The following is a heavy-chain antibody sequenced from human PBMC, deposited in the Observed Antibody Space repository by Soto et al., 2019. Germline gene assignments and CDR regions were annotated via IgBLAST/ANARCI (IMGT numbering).Heavy chain of an antibody. V-gene: IGHV1-69*06. D-gene: IGHD2-2*01. CDR1: GGAFSSYT. J-gene: IGHJ6*02. CDR2: ILHIFGTT. CDR3: ARALSDCTSTSCYAYFYDGMDV. Sequence: QVQLMQSGAAVKKPGYSVKVSCKASGGAFSSYTINWVRQDPGHGLEWMGGILHIFGTTNYAQRFQGRVTITADKSTSTAYMELSSLRSQDTAVYSCARALSDCTSTSCYAYFYDGMDVWGQGTTVTVSS.